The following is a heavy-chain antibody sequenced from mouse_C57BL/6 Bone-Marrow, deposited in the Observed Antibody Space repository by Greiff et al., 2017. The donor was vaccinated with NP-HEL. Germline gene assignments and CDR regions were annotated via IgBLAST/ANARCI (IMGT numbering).Heavy chain of an antibody. V-gene: IGHV1-81*01. CDR3: ARRVRLITTVVATDFDY. D-gene: IGHD1-1*01. CDR1: GYTFTSYG. CDR2: SYPSSGNT. Sequence: QVQLKQSGAELARPGASVKLSCKASGYTFTSYGISWVKQRTGQGLEWIGESYPSSGNTYYTEKFKGKATLTADKSSSTAYMELRSLTSEDSAVYFCARRVRLITTVVATDFDYWGQGTTLTVSS. J-gene: IGHJ2*01.